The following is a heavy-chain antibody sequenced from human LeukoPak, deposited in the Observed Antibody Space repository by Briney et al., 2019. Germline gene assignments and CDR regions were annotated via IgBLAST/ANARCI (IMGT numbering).Heavy chain of an antibody. CDR1: GGSISDYY. D-gene: IGHD6-13*01. CDR3: ARRAAAVGTYYMDV. J-gene: IGHJ6*03. V-gene: IGHV4-59*01. Sequence: SETLSLTCTVSGGSISDYYCTWIREPPGKGLGWSVDIYYSGGTNYNPPVKSRVTISVDTSNNQFPLKLSSVTAADTAVYYCARRAAAVGTYYMDVWGKGTTVTVSS. CDR2: IYYSGGT.